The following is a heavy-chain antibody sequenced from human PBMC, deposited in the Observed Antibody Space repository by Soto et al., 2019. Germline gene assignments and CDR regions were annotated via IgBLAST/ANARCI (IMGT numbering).Heavy chain of an antibody. CDR1: GFTFNIYW. CDR3: ARDNWNSY. V-gene: IGHV3-74*01. Sequence: GGSLRLSCVASGFTFNIYWMHWVCQAPGKGLEWVSRIDNDGSATTYADSVKGRFTTSRDNAKNTLFLQMNTLRVDDTAVYYCARDNWNSYWGQGTLVTVSS. D-gene: IGHD1-1*01. CDR2: IDNDGSAT. J-gene: IGHJ4*02.